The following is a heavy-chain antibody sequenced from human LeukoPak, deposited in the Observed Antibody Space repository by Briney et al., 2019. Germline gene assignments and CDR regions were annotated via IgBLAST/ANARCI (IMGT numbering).Heavy chain of an antibody. CDR2: TYYRSKWYN. V-gene: IGHV6-1*01. J-gene: IGHJ4*02. Sequence: SQTLSLTCAISGDSVSTNIASWNWIRQSPSRGLEWLGRTYYRSKWYNDYAVSVKSRITINPDTSKNQSSLQLNSVTPEDTAVYYCARRSAAADEFDYWGQGTLVTVSS. D-gene: IGHD6-25*01. CDR3: ARRSAAADEFDY. CDR1: GDSVSTNIAS.